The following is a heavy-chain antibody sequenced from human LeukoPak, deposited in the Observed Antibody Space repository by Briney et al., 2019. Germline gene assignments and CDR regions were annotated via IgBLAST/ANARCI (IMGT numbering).Heavy chain of an antibody. Sequence: ASVKVSCKASGYTFTSYGISWVRQAPGQGLEWMGWISAYNGNTNYAQKLQGRVTMTTDTSTNTAYMELRSLRSDDTAVYYCARAGYSSSWYGGGYYYGMDVWGQGTTVTVSS. J-gene: IGHJ6*02. CDR3: ARAGYSSSWYGGGYYYGMDV. CDR1: GYTFTSYG. V-gene: IGHV1-18*01. D-gene: IGHD6-13*01. CDR2: ISAYNGNT.